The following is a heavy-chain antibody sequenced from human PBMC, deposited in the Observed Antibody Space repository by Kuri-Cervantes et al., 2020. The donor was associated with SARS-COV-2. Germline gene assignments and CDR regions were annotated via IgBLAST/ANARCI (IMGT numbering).Heavy chain of an antibody. V-gene: IGHV3-33*01. CDR1: GFTFSSYG. CDR2: IWYDGSNK. CDR3: ARDRPEVVPLYYFNS. J-gene: IGHJ4*02. D-gene: IGHD3-22*01. Sequence: GESLKISCAASGFTFSSYGMHWVRQAPGKGPEWVAVIWYDGSNKYYPDSVKGRFTISRDNSKNTLYLQMNSLRAEDTAVYYCARDRPEVVPLYYFNSWGQGTLVTVSS.